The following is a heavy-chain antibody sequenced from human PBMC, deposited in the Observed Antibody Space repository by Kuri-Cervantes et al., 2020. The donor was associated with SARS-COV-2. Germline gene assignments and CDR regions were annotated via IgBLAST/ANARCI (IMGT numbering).Heavy chain of an antibody. V-gene: IGHV1/OR15-3*02. D-gene: IGHD6-13*01. Sequence: ASVKVSCKVSGYTLTELSMHWVRQAPGKGLEWMGWINAGNGNTKYSQKFQGRVTITRDTSASTAYMELSSLRSEDTAVYYCARSVASTDSAPFDSWGRGTLVTVSS. CDR1: GYTLTELS. J-gene: IGHJ4*02. CDR2: INAGNGNT. CDR3: ARSVASTDSAPFDS.